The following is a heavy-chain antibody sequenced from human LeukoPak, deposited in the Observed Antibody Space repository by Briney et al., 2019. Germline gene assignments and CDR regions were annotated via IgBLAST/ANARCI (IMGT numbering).Heavy chain of an antibody. J-gene: IGHJ4*02. CDR2: INHSGST. Sequence: PSETLSLTCAVYGGSFSGYYWSWIRQPPGKGLEWIGEINHSGSTNYNPSLKGRVTISVDTSKNQFSLKLSSVTAADTAVYYCARMPRYDYVWGSYRSFDYWGQGTLVTVSS. D-gene: IGHD3-16*02. CDR3: ARMPRYDYVWGSYRSFDY. CDR1: GGSFSGYY. V-gene: IGHV4-34*01.